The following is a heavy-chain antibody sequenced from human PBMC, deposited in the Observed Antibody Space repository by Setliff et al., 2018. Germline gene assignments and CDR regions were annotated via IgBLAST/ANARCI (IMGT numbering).Heavy chain of an antibody. CDR3: AKGQGFYDSSATAWWVY. V-gene: IGHV3-23*01. CDR1: GFTFSNYA. Sequence: GSLRLSCAASGFTFSNYAMGWVRQAPGEGLEWVSSISGSGGSTYYADSVKGRFTISRDNSKNTLFLQMHSLRAEDTAVYYCAKGQGFYDSSATAWWVYWGQGTLVTVSS. D-gene: IGHD3-22*01. J-gene: IGHJ4*02. CDR2: ISGSGGST.